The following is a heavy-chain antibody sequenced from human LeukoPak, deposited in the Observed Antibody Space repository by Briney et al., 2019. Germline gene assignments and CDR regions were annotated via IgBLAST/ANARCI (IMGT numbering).Heavy chain of an antibody. CDR2: IYYSGST. Sequence: SQTLFLTCTVSGGSISSGGYSWSWIRQHPGKGLEWIGYIYYSGSTYYNPSLKSRVTISVDTSKNQFSLKLSSVTAADTAVYYCAADRGYCSGGSCYQGNYFDYWGQGTLVTVSS. J-gene: IGHJ4*02. CDR1: GGSISSGGYS. CDR3: AADRGYCSGGSCYQGNYFDY. V-gene: IGHV4-31*03. D-gene: IGHD2-15*01.